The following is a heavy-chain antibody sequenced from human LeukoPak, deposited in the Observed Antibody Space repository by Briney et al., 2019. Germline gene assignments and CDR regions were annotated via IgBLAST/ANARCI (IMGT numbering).Heavy chain of an antibody. CDR2: ISSSSSYI. Sequence: GGSLRLSCAASGFTFSSYGMNWVRQAPGKGLEWVSSISSSSSYIYYADSVKGRFTISRDNAKNSLYLQMNSLRAEDTAVYYCARGNDYGDGLDYWGQGTLVTVSS. CDR3: ARGNDYGDGLDY. D-gene: IGHD4-17*01. V-gene: IGHV3-21*01. CDR1: GFTFSSYG. J-gene: IGHJ4*02.